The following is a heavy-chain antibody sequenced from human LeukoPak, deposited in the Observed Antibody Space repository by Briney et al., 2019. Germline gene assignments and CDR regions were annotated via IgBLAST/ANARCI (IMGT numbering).Heavy chain of an antibody. CDR1: GGSISSGDYY. Sequence: KPSETLSLTCTVSGGSISSGDYYWSWIRQPPGKGLEWIGYIYYSGSTNYNPSLKSRVTISVDRSKNQFSLKLSSVTAADTAVYYSARLPPGGDYLGTFDAWGNGTLVTVSS. J-gene: IGHJ5*01. D-gene: IGHD4-17*01. V-gene: IGHV4-61*08. CDR2: IYYSGST. CDR3: ARLPPGGDYLGTFDA.